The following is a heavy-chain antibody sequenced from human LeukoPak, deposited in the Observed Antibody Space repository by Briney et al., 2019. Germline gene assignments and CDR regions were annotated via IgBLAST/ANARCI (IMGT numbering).Heavy chain of an antibody. CDR2: IYSGGST. CDR1: GFIVSSNY. D-gene: IGHD3-22*01. V-gene: IGHV3-53*04. Sequence: GGSLRLSCAASGFIVSSNYMSWVRQAPGKGLEWVSSIYSGGSTYYADSVKGRYTISRHNPNTLCLQMNSLKTEDTAVYYCARIRLDYSETRIDSFDIWGQGTMVTVSS. CDR3: ARIRLDYSETRIDSFDI. J-gene: IGHJ3*02.